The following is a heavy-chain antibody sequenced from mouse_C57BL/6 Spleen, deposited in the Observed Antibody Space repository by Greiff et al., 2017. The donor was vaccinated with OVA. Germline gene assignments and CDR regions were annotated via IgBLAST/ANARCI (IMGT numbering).Heavy chain of an antibody. J-gene: IGHJ2*01. V-gene: IGHV1-39*01. CDR1: GYSFTDYN. CDR3: ARELRLHYFDY. Sequence: VQLQQSGPELVKPGASVKISCKASGYSFTDYNMNWVKQSNGKSLEWIGVINPNYGTTSYNQKFKGKATLTVDQSSSTAYMQLNSLTSKYSAVCSCARELRLHYFDYWGQGTTLTVSS. D-gene: IGHD3-2*02. CDR2: INPNYGTT.